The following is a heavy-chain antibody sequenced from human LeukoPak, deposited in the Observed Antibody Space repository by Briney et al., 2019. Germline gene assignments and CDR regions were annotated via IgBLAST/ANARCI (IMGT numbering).Heavy chain of an antibody. J-gene: IGHJ4*02. D-gene: IGHD3-16*01. CDR2: IYYSGST. V-gene: IGHV4-59*12. CDR1: GGSISSYY. Sequence: SETLSLTCTVSGGSISSYYWSWIRQPPGKGLEWIGYIYYSGSTNYNPSLKSRVTISVDTSKNQFSLKLSSVTAADTAVYYCARSGGGSPLDFDYWGQGTLVTVSS. CDR3: ARSGGGSPLDFDY.